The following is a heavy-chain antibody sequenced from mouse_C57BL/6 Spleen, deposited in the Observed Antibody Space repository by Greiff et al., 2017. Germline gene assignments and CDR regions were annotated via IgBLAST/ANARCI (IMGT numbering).Heavy chain of an antibody. Sequence: EVNLVESGGGLVQPGGSLSLSCAASGFTFTDYYMSWVRQPPGKALEWLGFIRNKANGYTTEYSASVKGRFTISRDNSQSILYLQMNALRAEDSATYYCARYIVVSGFDYWGQGTTLTVSS. J-gene: IGHJ2*01. D-gene: IGHD1-1*01. CDR3: ARYIVVSGFDY. CDR1: GFTFTDYY. V-gene: IGHV7-3*01. CDR2: IRNKANGYTT.